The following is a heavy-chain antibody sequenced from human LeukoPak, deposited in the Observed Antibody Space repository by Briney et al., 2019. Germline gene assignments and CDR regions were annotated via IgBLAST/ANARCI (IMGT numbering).Heavy chain of an antibody. CDR2: IYSGGST. D-gene: IGHD3-10*01. J-gene: IGHJ4*02. CDR3: ARVVSGYYGSGSYFDY. CDR1: GFTASSNY. Sequence: GGSLRLSCAASGFTASSNYMSWVRQAPGKGLEWVSVIYSGGSTYYADSVKGRFTISRDNSKNTLYLQMNSLRAEDTAVYYCARVVSGYYGSGSYFDYWGQGTLVTVSS. V-gene: IGHV3-53*01.